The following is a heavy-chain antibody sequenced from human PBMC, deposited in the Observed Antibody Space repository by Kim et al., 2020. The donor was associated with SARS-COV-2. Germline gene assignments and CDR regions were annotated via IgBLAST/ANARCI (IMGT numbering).Heavy chain of an antibody. J-gene: IGHJ5*02. D-gene: IGHD6-13*01. CDR2: INPSGGST. Sequence: ASVKVSCKASGYTFTSYYMHWVRQAPGQGLEWMGIINPSGGSTSYAQKFQGRVTMTRDTSTSTVYMELSSLRSEDTAVYYCARDHEWIRDRSSWYVPPRGGWFDPWGQGTLVTVSS. V-gene: IGHV1-46*01. CDR1: GYTFTSYY. CDR3: ARDHEWIRDRSSWYVPPRGGWFDP.